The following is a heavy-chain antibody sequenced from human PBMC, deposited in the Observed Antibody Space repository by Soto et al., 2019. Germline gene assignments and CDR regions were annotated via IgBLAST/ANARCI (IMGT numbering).Heavy chain of an antibody. J-gene: IGHJ3*02. CDR2: IIPIFGTA. V-gene: IGHV1-69*01. CDR1: GGTFSSYA. CDR3: ARELSPAADNQYAFDI. D-gene: IGHD2-2*01. Sequence: QVQLVQSGAEVKKPGSSVKVSCKASGGTFSSYAISWVRQAPGQGLEWMGGIIPIFGTANYAQKLQGRVTTTADESTITAGMELSSLRSEDTAVYYCARELSPAADNQYAFDIWGQGTMVTVSS.